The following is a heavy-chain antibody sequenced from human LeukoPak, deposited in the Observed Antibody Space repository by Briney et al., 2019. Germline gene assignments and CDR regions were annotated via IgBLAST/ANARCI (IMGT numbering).Heavy chain of an antibody. CDR3: AREGVEVTIFGVVIMGFDY. V-gene: IGHV3-7*01. J-gene: IGHJ4*02. Sequence: PSGTLSLTCAVSGGSISSSNWWSWVRQPPGKGLEWVANIKQDGSEKYYVDSVKGRFTISRDNAKNSLYLQMNSLRAEDTAVYYCAREGVEVTIFGVVIMGFDYWGQGTLVTVSS. CDR2: IKQDGSEK. CDR1: GGSISSSNW. D-gene: IGHD3-3*01.